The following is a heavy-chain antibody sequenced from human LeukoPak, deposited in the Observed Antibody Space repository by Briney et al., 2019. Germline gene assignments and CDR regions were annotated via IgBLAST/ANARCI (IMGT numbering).Heavy chain of an antibody. Sequence: GGSPRLSCAASGFTFSSYSMKWVRQAPGKGLEWVSSISSSSSYIYYADSVKGRFTISRDNAKNSLYLQMNSLRAEDTAVYYCARDMSGYSYGSDYWGQGTLVTVSS. J-gene: IGHJ4*02. CDR3: ARDMSGYSYGSDY. D-gene: IGHD5-18*01. CDR1: GFTFSSYS. V-gene: IGHV3-21*01. CDR2: ISSSSSYI.